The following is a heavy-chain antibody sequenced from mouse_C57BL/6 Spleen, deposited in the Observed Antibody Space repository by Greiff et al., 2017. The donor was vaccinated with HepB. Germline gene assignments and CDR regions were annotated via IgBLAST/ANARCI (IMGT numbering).Heavy chain of an antibody. D-gene: IGHD1-1*01. V-gene: IGHV3-6*01. CDR2: ISYDGSN. J-gene: IGHJ2*01. CDR3: ARDYGSSGGY. Sequence: VQLKESGPGLVKPSQSLSLTCSVTGYSITSGYYWNWIRQFPGNKLEWMGYISYDGSNNYNPSLKNRISITRDTSKNQFFLKLNSVTTEDTATYYCARDYGSSGGYWGQGTTLTVSS. CDR1: GYSITSGYY.